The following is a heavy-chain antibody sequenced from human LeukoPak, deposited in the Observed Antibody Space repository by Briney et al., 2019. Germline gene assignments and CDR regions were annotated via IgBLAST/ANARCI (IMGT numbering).Heavy chain of an antibody. CDR1: GGSFSGYY. CDR3: ARDKWSGFDC. D-gene: IGHD3-3*01. V-gene: IGHV4-4*07. J-gene: IGHJ4*02. CDR2: IYTSGSS. Sequence: SETLSLTCAVYGGSFSGYYWSWIRQPAGKGLEWIGRIYTSGSSNYNPSLKSRVTISVDTSKNQVSLKLSSVTAADTAVYYCARDKWSGFDCWGQGTLVTVSS.